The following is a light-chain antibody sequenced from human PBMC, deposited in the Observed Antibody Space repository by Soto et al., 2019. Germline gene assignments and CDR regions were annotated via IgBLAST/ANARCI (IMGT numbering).Light chain of an antibody. Sequence: DIQMTQSPSSLSASVGDRVTITCRASQSISSYLNWYQQKPGIAPKLLIYAASSLQSGVPSRFSGRGSGTDFTLTISSLQPEDFATYYCQQSYSTPRTFGQGTKVEIK. V-gene: IGKV1-39*01. J-gene: IGKJ1*01. CDR3: QQSYSTPRT. CDR2: AAS. CDR1: QSISSY.